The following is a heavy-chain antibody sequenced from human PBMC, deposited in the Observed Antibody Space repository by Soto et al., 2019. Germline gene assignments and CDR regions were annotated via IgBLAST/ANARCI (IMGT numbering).Heavy chain of an antibody. CDR2: ISSNGGST. V-gene: IGHV3-64D*06. D-gene: IGHD6-6*01. CDR3: VKVGSSSSYYYYYGTDV. CDR1: GFTFSSYA. Sequence: GGSLRLSCSASGFTFSSYAMHWVRQAPGKGLEYVSAISSNGGSTYYADSVKGRFTISRDNSKNTLYLQMSSLRAEDTAVYYCVKVGSSSSYYYYYGTDVWGQGPTVTVSS. J-gene: IGHJ6*02.